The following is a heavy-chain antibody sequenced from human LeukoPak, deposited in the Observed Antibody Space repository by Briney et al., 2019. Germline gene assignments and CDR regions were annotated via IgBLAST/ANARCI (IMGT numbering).Heavy chain of an antibody. CDR3: ARGGSSIAARNWFDP. J-gene: IGHJ5*02. CDR1: GFNFIDYS. Sequence: GGSLRLSCAASGFNFIDYSMNWVRQAPGKGLEWISYIGISSGNTKYADSVKGRFTISRDKARNSLYLQMNSLQVEDTAVYYCARGGSSIAARNWFDPWGQGTLVTISS. CDR2: IGISSGNT. D-gene: IGHD6-6*01. V-gene: IGHV3-48*01.